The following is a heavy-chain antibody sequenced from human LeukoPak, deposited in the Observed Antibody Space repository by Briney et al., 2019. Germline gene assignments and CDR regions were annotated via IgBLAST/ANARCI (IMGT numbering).Heavy chain of an antibody. CDR1: GFTFRSYW. CDR2: INSDGSST. J-gene: IGHJ3*02. V-gene: IGHV3-74*01. Sequence: PGGSLRLSCAPSGFTFRSYWMHWVRQAPGKGLVWVSRINSDGSSTGYADSVKGRFTISRDNAKNTLYLQMNSLRAEDTAVYHCARDRGGSAFDILGQGTMVTVSS. D-gene: IGHD3-10*01. CDR3: ARDRGGSAFDI.